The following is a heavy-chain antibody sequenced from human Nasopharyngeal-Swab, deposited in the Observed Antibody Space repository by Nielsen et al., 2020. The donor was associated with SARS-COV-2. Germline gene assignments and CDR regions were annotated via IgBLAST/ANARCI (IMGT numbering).Heavy chain of an antibody. Sequence: GGSLRLSCAASGFTFDDYAMHWVRQAPGKGLEWVSGISWNSGSIGYADSVKGRFTISRDNAKNSLYLQMNSLRAEDTALYYCAAHRTDSSGYYWSYFDYWGQGTLVTVSS. D-gene: IGHD3-22*01. J-gene: IGHJ4*02. CDR3: AAHRTDSSGYYWSYFDY. CDR1: GFTFDDYA. CDR2: ISWNSGSI. V-gene: IGHV3-9*01.